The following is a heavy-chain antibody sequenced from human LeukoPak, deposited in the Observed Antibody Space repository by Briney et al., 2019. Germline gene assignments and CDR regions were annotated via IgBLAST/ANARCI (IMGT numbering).Heavy chain of an antibody. Sequence: QPGGSLRLSCATSGFTFSTYWMSWVRQAPGKGLEWVANIKQDATEKSYVDSVKGRFTISRDNTKNSLYLQISGLRAEDAAVYYCTREDLGCSGGSCSYYFDYWGQGTLVTVSS. J-gene: IGHJ4*02. V-gene: IGHV3-7*01. CDR2: IKQDATEK. CDR3: TREDLGCSGGSCSYYFDY. CDR1: GFTFSTYW. D-gene: IGHD2-15*01.